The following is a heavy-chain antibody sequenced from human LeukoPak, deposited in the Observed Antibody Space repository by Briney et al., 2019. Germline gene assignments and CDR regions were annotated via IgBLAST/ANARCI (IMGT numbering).Heavy chain of an antibody. CDR1: GGSFSNYY. D-gene: IGHD3-16*02. J-gene: IGHJ4*02. V-gene: IGHV4-34*01. CDR2: VNHSGST. CDR3: ARHRPYVWGRYREIDY. Sequence: PSETLSLTCAVYGGSFSNYYWSWLRQPPGKELEWIGEVNHSGSTNYNPSLKSRVTISVDTSKNQFSLKLSSVTAADTAVYYCARHRPYVWGRYREIDYWGQGTLVTVSS.